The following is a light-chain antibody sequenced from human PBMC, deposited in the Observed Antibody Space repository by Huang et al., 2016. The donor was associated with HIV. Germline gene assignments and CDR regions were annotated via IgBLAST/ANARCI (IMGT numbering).Light chain of an antibody. V-gene: IGKV3D-20*01. CDR3: QQYGNSPWT. J-gene: IGKJ1*01. CDR1: QSVNSNY. CDR2: DAS. Sequence: EIVLTQSPATLSLSPGERATLSCGASQSVNSNYLAWYQQKPGLAPRLLIYDASSRAPGTPDRFSGSESGTDFTLTITSLEPEDFAVYYCQQYGNSPWTFGQGTKVEIK.